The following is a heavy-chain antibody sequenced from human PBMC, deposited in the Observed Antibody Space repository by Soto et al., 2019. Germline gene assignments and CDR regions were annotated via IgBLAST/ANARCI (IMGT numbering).Heavy chain of an antibody. D-gene: IGHD2-21*02. J-gene: IGHJ4*02. Sequence: QVQLVQSGAEVKKPGASVKVSWKASGYTFTSYAMHWVRQAPGQRLEWMGWINAGNGNTKYSQKFQGRVTITRDTSASTAYMELSSLRSEDTAVYYCARSIVVVTAADYWGQGTLVTVSS. CDR2: INAGNGNT. V-gene: IGHV1-3*01. CDR3: ARSIVVVTAADY. CDR1: GYTFTSYA.